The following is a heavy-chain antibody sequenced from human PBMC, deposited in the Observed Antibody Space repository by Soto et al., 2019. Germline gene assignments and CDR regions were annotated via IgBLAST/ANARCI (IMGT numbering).Heavy chain of an antibody. CDR1: GFTFTSSA. CDR3: AALRYSSGWYIGPDAFDI. CDR2: IVVGSGNT. J-gene: IGHJ3*02. Sequence: QMQLVQSGPEVKKPGTSVKVSCKASGFTFTSSAVQWVRQARGQRLEWIGWIVVGSGNTNYAQKFQERVTITRDMSTSTAYMELSSLRSEDTAVYYCAALRYSSGWYIGPDAFDIWGQGTMVTVSS. D-gene: IGHD6-19*01. V-gene: IGHV1-58*01.